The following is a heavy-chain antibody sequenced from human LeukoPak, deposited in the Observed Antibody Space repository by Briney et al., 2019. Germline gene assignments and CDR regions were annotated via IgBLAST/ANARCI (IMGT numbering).Heavy chain of an antibody. Sequence: GGSLRLSCAASGFTFSSYWMSWVRQAPGKGLEWVANIKRDGSEKYYVDSVKGRFTISRDNVKNSLYLQMNSLRAEDTAVYYCARDMVRGVSWSMDVWGKGTTVTISS. CDR1: GFTFSSYW. J-gene: IGHJ6*03. CDR3: ARDMVRGVSWSMDV. CDR2: IKRDGSEK. V-gene: IGHV3-7*01. D-gene: IGHD3-10*01.